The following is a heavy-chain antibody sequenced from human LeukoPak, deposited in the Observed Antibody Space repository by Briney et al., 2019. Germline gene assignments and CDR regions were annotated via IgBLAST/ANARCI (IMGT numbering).Heavy chain of an antibody. V-gene: IGHV3-23*01. J-gene: IGHJ5*02. Sequence: GGSLRLSCAASGFTFSSYAMSWVRQAPGKGLEWVSAISGSGGSTYYADSVKGRFTISSDNSKNTLYLQMSSLRAEDTAVYYCAKTLHITGTLWFDPWGQGTLVTVSS. CDR2: ISGSGGST. D-gene: IGHD1-7*01. CDR1: GFTFSSYA. CDR3: AKTLHITGTLWFDP.